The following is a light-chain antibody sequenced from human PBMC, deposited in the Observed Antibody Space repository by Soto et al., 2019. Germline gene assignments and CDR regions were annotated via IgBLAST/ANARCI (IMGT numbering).Light chain of an antibody. CDR1: QSLSGGY. V-gene: IGKV3-20*01. CDR3: QQNGSLPIT. J-gene: IGKJ5*01. Sequence: VLTQSPGTLSLSPGERATLSCRASQSLSGGYLAWFQQKPGQTPRLLIYSASNSATGIPDRFSGSGSGTDFTLTISRLEPEAFVVYYCQQNGSLPITFGQGTRLEIK. CDR2: SAS.